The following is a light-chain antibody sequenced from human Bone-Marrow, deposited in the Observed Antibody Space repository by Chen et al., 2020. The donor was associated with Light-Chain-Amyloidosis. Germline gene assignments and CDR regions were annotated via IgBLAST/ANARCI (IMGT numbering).Light chain of an antibody. CDR3: QQSYSFPRA. CDR1: QNINTY. V-gene: IGKV1-39*01. CDR2: AAS. Sequence: DIQMTQSPSSLSASVGDRVTITCRASQNINTYLNWYQQKPGKAPKLLIYAASSLQSGVPSRFSGSGSGTEFTLTISSLQPEDFATYYCQQSYSFPRAFGQGTKVDIK. J-gene: IGKJ1*01.